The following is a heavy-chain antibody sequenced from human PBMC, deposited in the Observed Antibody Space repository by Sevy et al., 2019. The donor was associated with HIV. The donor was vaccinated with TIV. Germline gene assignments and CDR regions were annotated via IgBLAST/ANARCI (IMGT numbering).Heavy chain of an antibody. V-gene: IGHV3-23*01. D-gene: IGHD3-22*01. Sequence: GGSLRLSCAASGFTFSSYVLSWVRQAPGKGLEWVSTISGSGGSTYYADSVKGRSSIFRDNSKNTMYLEMNSLRAEDTAVYYCAKEYSSGYSWGQGTLVTVSS. CDR2: ISGSGGST. J-gene: IGHJ5*02. CDR1: GFTFSSYV. CDR3: AKEYSSGYS.